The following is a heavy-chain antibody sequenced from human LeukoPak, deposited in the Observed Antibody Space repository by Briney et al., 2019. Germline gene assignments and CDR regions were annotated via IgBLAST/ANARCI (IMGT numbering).Heavy chain of an antibody. J-gene: IGHJ4*02. Sequence: PSETLSLTCTVSGGSISSRIYYWGWIRQPPGKGLEWIGSIYYSGSTYYNPSLKSRVTISVDTSKNQFSLKLSSVTAADTAVYYCARVLGYSSSWYEDYWGQGTLVTVSS. CDR3: ARVLGYSSSWYEDY. CDR2: IYYSGST. V-gene: IGHV4-39*07. CDR1: GGSISSRIYY. D-gene: IGHD6-13*01.